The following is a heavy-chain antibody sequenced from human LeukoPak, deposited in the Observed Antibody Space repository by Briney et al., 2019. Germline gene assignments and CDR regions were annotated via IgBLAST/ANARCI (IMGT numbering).Heavy chain of an antibody. Sequence: PGGSLRLSCAASGFIFDDYGMTWVRQAPGKGLEWVSLISWDGATTFYADSVKGRFTISRDNRRKSLYLQMNSLRTEDTALYYCAKGPYYHDSSEYLDYWGQGTLVTVSS. V-gene: IGHV3-43*02. D-gene: IGHD3-22*01. CDR1: GFIFDDYG. J-gene: IGHJ4*02. CDR3: AKGPYYHDSSEYLDY. CDR2: ISWDGATT.